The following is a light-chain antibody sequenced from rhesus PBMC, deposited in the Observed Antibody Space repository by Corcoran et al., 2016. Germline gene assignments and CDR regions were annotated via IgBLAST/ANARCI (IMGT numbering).Light chain of an antibody. Sequence: EIVMTQSPATLSLSPGERATLSCRASQFVSTNLAWYKQTPEQPPKLLIYTSSRRATGISGRFSGSGYGTEFTLTISSLEPEDGGLFYCQQDYSGPLTFGGGTKVELK. J-gene: IGKJ4*01. CDR1: QFVSTN. V-gene: IGKV3-42*01. CDR2: TSS. CDR3: QQDYSGPLT.